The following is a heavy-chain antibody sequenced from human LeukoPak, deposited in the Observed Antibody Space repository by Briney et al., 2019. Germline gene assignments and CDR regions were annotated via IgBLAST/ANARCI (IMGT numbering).Heavy chain of an antibody. Sequence: ASVKVSCKSSGYXFTGHYMHWVRQAPGQGLEWMGWINPNNGDTNYPQKSQGRVTMTRDASINTAFMELSGLRSDETAVYFCARKPIRGNGMDVWGRGTTVTVSS. J-gene: IGHJ6*02. CDR2: INPNNGDT. V-gene: IGHV1-2*02. CDR3: ARKPIRGNGMDV. CDR1: GYXFTGHY. D-gene: IGHD3-10*01.